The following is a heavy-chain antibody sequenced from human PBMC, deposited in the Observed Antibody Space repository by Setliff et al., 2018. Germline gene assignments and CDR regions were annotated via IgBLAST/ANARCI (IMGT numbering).Heavy chain of an antibody. V-gene: IGHV3-7*01. Sequence: GGSLRLSCAASGFTFSSYSLNWVRQAPGKGLEWVANINQDGSEKYYVDSVKGRFTVSRDNAKNSLYLQMSSLRAEDTAVYYCARSPANGGHDAFDIWGQGTMVTVSS. CDR1: GFTFSSYS. CDR3: ARSPANGGHDAFDI. CDR2: INQDGSEK. J-gene: IGHJ3*02. D-gene: IGHD6-25*01.